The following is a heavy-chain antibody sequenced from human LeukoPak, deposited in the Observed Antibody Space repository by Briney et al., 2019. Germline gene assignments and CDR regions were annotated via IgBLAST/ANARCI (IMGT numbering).Heavy chain of an antibody. D-gene: IGHD3-16*01. Sequence: PSETLSLTCTVSGASITGHYRSWIRQPPGKGLEWVGYMYYTGTINYSPSLKSRLTTSIDTSKNQFSLKLSSVTAADTAVYYCARGGAPPDAFDIWGQGTMVTVSP. CDR2: MYYTGTI. CDR1: GASITGHY. J-gene: IGHJ3*02. CDR3: ARGGAPPDAFDI. V-gene: IGHV4-59*11.